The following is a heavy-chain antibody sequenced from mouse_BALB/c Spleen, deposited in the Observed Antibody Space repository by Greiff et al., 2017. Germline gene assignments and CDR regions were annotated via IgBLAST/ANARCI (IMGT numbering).Heavy chain of an antibody. J-gene: IGHJ4*01. Sequence: EVKLEESGGGLVKPGGSLKLSCAASGFTFSDYYMYWVRQTPEKRLEWVATISDGGSYTYYPDSVKGRFTISRDNAKNNLYLQMSSLKSEDTAMYYCAREMDGEAMDYWGQGTSVTVSS. CDR2: ISDGGSYT. V-gene: IGHV5-4*02. CDR1: GFTFSDYY. D-gene: IGHD2-13*01. CDR3: AREMDGEAMDY.